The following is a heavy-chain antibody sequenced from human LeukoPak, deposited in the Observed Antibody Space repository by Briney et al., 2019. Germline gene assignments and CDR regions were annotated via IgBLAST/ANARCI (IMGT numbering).Heavy chain of an antibody. CDR3: ARGVEPLAANTLAY. V-gene: IGHV3-53*01. D-gene: IGHD1-14*01. Sequence: GGSLRLSCAASGFTVITNDMTWVRQAPGKGLEWVSVLYSDGNTKYADSVQGRFTISRDNYKNTLYLEMNSLSPDDTAVYYCARGVEPLAANTLAYWGQGTLVTVCS. CDR2: LYSDGNT. CDR1: GFTVITND. J-gene: IGHJ4*02.